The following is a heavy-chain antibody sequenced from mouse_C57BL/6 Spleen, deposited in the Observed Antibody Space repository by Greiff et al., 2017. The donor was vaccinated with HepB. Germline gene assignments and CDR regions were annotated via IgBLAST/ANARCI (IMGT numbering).Heavy chain of an antibody. CDR2: ISYDGSN. V-gene: IGHV3-6*01. CDR1: GYSITSGYY. J-gene: IGHJ4*01. Sequence: EVHLQQSGPGLVKPSQSLSLTCSVTGYSITSGYYWNWIRQFPGNKLEWMGYISYDGSNNYNPSLKNRISITRDTSKNQFFLKLNSVTTEDTATYYCARGGRYYYGSSYAMDYWGQGTSVTVSS. D-gene: IGHD1-1*01. CDR3: ARGGRYYYGSSYAMDY.